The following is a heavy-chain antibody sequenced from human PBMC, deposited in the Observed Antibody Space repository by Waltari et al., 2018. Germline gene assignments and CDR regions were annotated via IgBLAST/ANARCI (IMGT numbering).Heavy chain of an antibody. J-gene: IGHJ4*02. Sequence: QVQLQQWGAGLLKPSETLSLTCAVSGGSFSVYYWSWIRQPPGKGLEWIGEIKNSGSTNYNPSLKSRVTISVDTSKNQCSLKLSSVTAADTAVYYCARGLFIDYWGQGTLVTVSS. CDR2: IKNSGST. CDR1: GGSFSVYY. V-gene: IGHV4-34*01. D-gene: IGHD3-10*01. CDR3: ARGLFIDY.